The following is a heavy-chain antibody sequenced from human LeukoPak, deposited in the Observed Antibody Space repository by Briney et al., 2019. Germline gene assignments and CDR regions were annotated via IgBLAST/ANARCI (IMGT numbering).Heavy chain of an antibody. CDR1: GYTFTSYA. CDR3: ARAYSNHPFDY. D-gene: IGHD2-15*01. V-gene: IGHV1-2*02. Sequence: ASVKVSCKASGYTFTSYAMNWVRQAPGQGLEWMGWINPNSGGTNYAQKFQGRVTMTRDTSISTAYMELSRLRSDDTAVYYCARAYSNHPFDYWGQGTLVTVSS. CDR2: INPNSGGT. J-gene: IGHJ4*02.